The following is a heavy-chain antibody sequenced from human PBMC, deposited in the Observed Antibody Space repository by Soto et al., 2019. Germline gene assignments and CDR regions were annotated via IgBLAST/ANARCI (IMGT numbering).Heavy chain of an antibody. J-gene: IGHJ5*02. CDR3: ARLTAAGTHWFDP. D-gene: IGHD6-13*01. CDR1: GGSFSGYY. V-gene: IGHV4-34*01. CDR2: INHSGST. Sequence: SETLSLTCAVYGGSFSGYYWSWIHQPPGKGLEWIGEINHSGSTNYNPSLKSRVTISVDTSKNQFSLKLSSVTAADTAVYYCARLTAAGTHWFDPWGQGTLVTVSS.